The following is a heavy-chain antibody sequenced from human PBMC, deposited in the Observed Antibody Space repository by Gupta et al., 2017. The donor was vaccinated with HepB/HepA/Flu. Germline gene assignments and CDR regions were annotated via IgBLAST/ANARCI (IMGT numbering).Heavy chain of an antibody. V-gene: IGHV3-23*01. J-gene: IGHJ4*02. D-gene: IGHD3/OR15-3a*01. CDR3: ANLWAGCFRFDS. Sequence: DVQVLQSGGGVVQSGGSLRLSCEGSGFIFETYAMAWVRQAPGKGLEWVASLNGGGDRADYADSVKGRFTISRDNSKNSLYLQMSSLRTEDTAVYFCANLWAGCFRFDSRGQGTPVTVSS. CDR1: GFIFETYA. CDR2: LNGGGDRA.